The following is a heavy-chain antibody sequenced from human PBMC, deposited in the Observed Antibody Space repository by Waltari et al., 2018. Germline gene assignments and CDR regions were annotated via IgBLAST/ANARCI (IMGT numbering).Heavy chain of an antibody. V-gene: IGHV4-38-2*01. CDR1: GYSISSGYY. Sequence: QVQLQESGPGLVKPSETLSLTCAVSGYSISSGYYWGWIRQPPGKGLEWIGSIYHSGSTYYNPSLKSRVTITRNTSISTAYMELSSLRSEDTAVYYCARTALAGLDYWGQGTLVTVSS. J-gene: IGHJ4*02. CDR3: ARTALAGLDY. CDR2: IYHSGST. D-gene: IGHD6-19*01.